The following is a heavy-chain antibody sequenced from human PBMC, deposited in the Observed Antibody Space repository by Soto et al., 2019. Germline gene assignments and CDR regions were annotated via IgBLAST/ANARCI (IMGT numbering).Heavy chain of an antibody. Sequence: ASVKVSCKASGYTFTSYAVHWVRQAPGQRLEWMGWINAGNGNTRYSQKFQGRVTITRDTSASTAYMELNSLRSEDTAVYYCTRAYCSGGSCYGAYSNFDYWGQGTLVTVSS. J-gene: IGHJ4*02. V-gene: IGHV1-3*01. CDR3: TRAYCSGGSCYGAYSNFDY. D-gene: IGHD2-15*01. CDR1: GYTFTSYA. CDR2: INAGNGNT.